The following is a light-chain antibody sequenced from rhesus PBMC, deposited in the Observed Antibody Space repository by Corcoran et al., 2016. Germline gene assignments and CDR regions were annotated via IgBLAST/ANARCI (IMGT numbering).Light chain of an antibody. V-gene: IGKV1-74*01. CDR2: QAS. J-gene: IGKJ2*01. CDR1: ENVNNY. Sequence: DIQMTQSPSSLSASVGDRVTITCRASENVNNYLNWYQQKLGKAPKLLIYQASTLQSGVPSRFSGSGAGTDYTFTISSLQPEDVATYYCQHGYGTPYSFGQGTKVEIK. CDR3: QHGYGTPYS.